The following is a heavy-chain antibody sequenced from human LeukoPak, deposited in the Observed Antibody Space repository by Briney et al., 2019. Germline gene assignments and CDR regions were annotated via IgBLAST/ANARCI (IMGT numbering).Heavy chain of an antibody. J-gene: IGHJ4*02. CDR1: GNTLTDLS. CDR2: FDPEDAEI. Sequence: GASVKVSCKVSGNTLTDLSIHWLRQPPGKGLDWLGGFDPEDAEIIYAEKFQDRVTMTEDPSTDTAYLELSSLRSEDTAVYYCAAEGQWSLVHYFNSWGQGTLVTVSS. D-gene: IGHD2-15*01. V-gene: IGHV1-24*01. CDR3: AAEGQWSLVHYFNS.